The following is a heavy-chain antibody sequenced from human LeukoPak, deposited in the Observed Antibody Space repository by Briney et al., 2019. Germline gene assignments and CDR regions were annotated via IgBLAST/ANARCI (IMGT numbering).Heavy chain of an antibody. CDR3: AREDGDYEIDY. CDR1: GYTFTSHD. V-gene: IGHV1-8*03. J-gene: IGHJ4*02. Sequence: GASVKVSCKASGYTFTSHDINWVRQATGQGLEWMGWMNPNSGNTGYAQKFQGRVTITRNTSISTAYMELSRLRSDDTAVYYCAREDGDYEIDYWGQGTLVTVSS. D-gene: IGHD4-17*01. CDR2: MNPNSGNT.